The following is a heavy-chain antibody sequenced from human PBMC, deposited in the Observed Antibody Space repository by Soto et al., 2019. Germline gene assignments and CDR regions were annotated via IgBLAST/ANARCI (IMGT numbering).Heavy chain of an antibody. D-gene: IGHD3-10*01. CDR2: IIPIFGTA. J-gene: IGHJ6*02. V-gene: IGHV1-69*01. CDR3: ARSGQAGRFGELLSDYYYGMDV. Sequence: QVQLVQSGAEVKKPGSSVKVSCKASGGTFSSYAISWVRQAPGQGLEWMGGIIPIFGTANYAQKFQGRVTITADESTSTAYMELSSLRSEDTAVYYCARSGQAGRFGELLSDYYYGMDVWGQGTTVTVSS. CDR1: GGTFSSYA.